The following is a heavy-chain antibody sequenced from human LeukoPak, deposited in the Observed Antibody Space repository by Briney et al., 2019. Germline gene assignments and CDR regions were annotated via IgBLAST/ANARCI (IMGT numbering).Heavy chain of an antibody. V-gene: IGHV5-51*01. J-gene: IGHJ4*02. CDR2: FNADNSET. D-gene: IGHD5-12*01. CDR3: ARHSRGSNDY. Sequence: GESLKISCMGSGYGFSNYWIAWVRQMPGKGLEWVGGFNADNSETRYSPSFQGQVTISADNSISTAYLQWSSLKASDNGRYYCARHSRGSNDYWGQGTRVTVSS. CDR1: GYGFSNYW.